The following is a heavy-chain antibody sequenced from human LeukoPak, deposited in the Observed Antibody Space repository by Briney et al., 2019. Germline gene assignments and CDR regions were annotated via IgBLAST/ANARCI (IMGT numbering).Heavy chain of an antibody. V-gene: IGHV4-38-2*01. Sequence: SETLSLTCAVSGDSISSDYYWAWIRQPPGNGLEWIESIYHSGSTYYNPSLKSRVTISVDTSRNQFSLKVRSVTAADTAVYYCARRHREDYNLQDWGQGTLVTVSS. D-gene: IGHD5-24*01. CDR2: IYHSGST. CDR1: GDSISSDYY. CDR3: ARRHREDYNLQD. J-gene: IGHJ4*02.